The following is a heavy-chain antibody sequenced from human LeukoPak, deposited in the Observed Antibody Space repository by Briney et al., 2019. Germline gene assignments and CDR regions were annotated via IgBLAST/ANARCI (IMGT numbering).Heavy chain of an antibody. CDR2: IYYSGST. V-gene: IGHV4-30-4*01. Sequence: PSQTLSLTCTVSVGSISSGDYYWSWIRQPPGKGLEWIGYIYYSGSTYYNPSLKSQVTISVDTSKNQFSLKLSSVTAADTAVYYCARDGVGGLYYFDYWGQGTLVTVSS. CDR1: VGSISSGDYY. J-gene: IGHJ4*02. CDR3: ARDGVGGLYYFDY. D-gene: IGHD4-23*01.